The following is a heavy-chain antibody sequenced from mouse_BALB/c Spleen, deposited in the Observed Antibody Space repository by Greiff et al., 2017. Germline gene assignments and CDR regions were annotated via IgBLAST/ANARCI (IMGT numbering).Heavy chain of an antibody. V-gene: IGHV5-17*02. D-gene: IGHD1-2*01. CDR3: ARSASLLRYAMDY. CDR1: GFTFSSFG. Sequence: EVMLVESGGGLVQPGGSRKLSCAASGFTFSSFGMHWVRQAPEKGLEWVAYISSGSSTIYYADTVKGRFTISRDNPKNTLFLQMTSIRSEDTAMYYCARSASLLRYAMDYWGQGTSVTVSS. CDR2: ISSGSSTI. J-gene: IGHJ4*01.